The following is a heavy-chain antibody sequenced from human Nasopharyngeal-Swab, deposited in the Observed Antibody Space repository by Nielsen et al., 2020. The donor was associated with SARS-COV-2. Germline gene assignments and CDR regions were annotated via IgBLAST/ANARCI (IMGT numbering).Heavy chain of an antibody. D-gene: IGHD4-11*01. CDR2: IYPGDSDT. Sequence: GESLKISCQTSAYSFTTHWVGWVRQVPGKGLEWLGFIYPGDSDTRYSPSFQGQVTISADKSISTAYLQWSSLKASDTAMYYCARLETVPDHWGQGTLVTVSS. V-gene: IGHV5-51*01. CDR1: AYSFTTHW. CDR3: ARLETVPDH. J-gene: IGHJ4*02.